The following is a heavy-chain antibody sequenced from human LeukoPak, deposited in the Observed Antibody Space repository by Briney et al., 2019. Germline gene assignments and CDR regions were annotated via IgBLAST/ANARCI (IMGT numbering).Heavy chain of an antibody. CDR2: ISGRGDNT. D-gene: IGHD1-26*01. V-gene: IGHV3-23*01. CDR3: AKMKGHPLPKYYMDV. CDR1: GFTLSGFD. J-gene: IGHJ6*01. Sequence: GGSLRLSCAASGFTLSGFDMSWVRRTPGKGVEGVSGISGRGDNTLYADSVKGRFNISRDNSKNTVYLEMNRLRGEDTAIYYCAKMKGHPLPKYYMDVWGQGTTVTVSS.